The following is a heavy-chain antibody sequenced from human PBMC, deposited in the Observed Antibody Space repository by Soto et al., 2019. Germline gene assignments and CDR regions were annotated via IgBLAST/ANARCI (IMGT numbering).Heavy chain of an antibody. CDR1: GFTFSSYS. D-gene: IGHD2-15*01. CDR3: ARDLWYCSGGSCFSYYYYGMDV. J-gene: IGHJ6*02. Sequence: PGGSLRLSCAASGFTFSSYSMNWVRQAPGKGLEWVSSISSSSSYIYYADSVKGRFTISRDNAKNSLYLQMNSLRAEDTAVYYCARDLWYCSGGSCFSYYYYGMDVWGQGTTVTVS. V-gene: IGHV3-21*01. CDR2: ISSSSSYI.